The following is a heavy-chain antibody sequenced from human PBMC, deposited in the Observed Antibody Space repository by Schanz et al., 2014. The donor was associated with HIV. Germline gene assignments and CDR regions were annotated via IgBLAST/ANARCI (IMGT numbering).Heavy chain of an antibody. CDR1: GFTFSSSG. CDR2: ISYDGSNR. D-gene: IGHD3-10*01. J-gene: IGHJ4*02. Sequence: QEQLVESGGGVVQPGRSLRLSCAASGFTFSSSGMHWVRQAPGKGLQWVAVISYDGSNRYYTDSVKGRFTISRDDAKSSLFLQMNSLRAEDTAVYYCARASVTDFLDYWGQGTLVTVSS. CDR3: ARASVTDFLDY. V-gene: IGHV3-30*03.